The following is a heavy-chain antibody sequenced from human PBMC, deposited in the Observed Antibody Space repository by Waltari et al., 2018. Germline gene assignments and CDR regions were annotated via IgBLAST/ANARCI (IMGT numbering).Heavy chain of an antibody. V-gene: IGHV4-38-2*02. CDR1: GYSISSGYY. J-gene: IGHJ4*02. CDR2: IYHSGST. D-gene: IGHD3-10*01. Sequence: QVQLQESGPGLVKPSETLSLTCTVSGYSISSGYYWGWIRQPPGKGLEWIGSIYHSGSTYYNPSLKSRVTISVDTSKNQFSLKRSSVTAADTAVYYCAGFRGGSIDYWGQGTLVTVSS. CDR3: AGFRGGSIDY.